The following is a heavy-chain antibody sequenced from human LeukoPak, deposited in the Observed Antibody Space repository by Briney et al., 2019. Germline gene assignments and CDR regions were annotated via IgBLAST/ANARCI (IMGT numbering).Heavy chain of an antibody. D-gene: IGHD3-10*01. CDR2: ISGSGGST. CDR1: GFTFSSYA. Sequence: GGSLRLSCAASGFTFSSYAMSWVRQAPGKGLELVSAISGSGGSTYYADSVKGRFTISRDNSKNTLYLQMNSLRAEDTAVYYCAKLWDGYGSSPLLLWFGNYGMDVWGQGTTVTVSS. V-gene: IGHV3-23*01. CDR3: AKLWDGYGSSPLLLWFGNYGMDV. J-gene: IGHJ6*02.